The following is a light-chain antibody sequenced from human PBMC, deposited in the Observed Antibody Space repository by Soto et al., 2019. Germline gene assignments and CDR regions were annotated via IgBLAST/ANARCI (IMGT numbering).Light chain of an antibody. CDR1: QTVSSN. CDR3: QHYGSSPET. Sequence: EIVMTQSPATLSLSPGERATLSCRASQTVSSNLAWYQQKPGQAPRLLIYAASSRATGIPDRFSGSGSGTDFTLTISRLEPEDFAVYYCQHYGSSPETFGQGTKVDIK. CDR2: AAS. J-gene: IGKJ1*01. V-gene: IGKV3-20*01.